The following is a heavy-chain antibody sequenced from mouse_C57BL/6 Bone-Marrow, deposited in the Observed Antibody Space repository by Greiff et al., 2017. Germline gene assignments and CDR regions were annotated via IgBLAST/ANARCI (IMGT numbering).Heavy chain of an antibody. CDR2: IDPSDSYT. CDR1: GYTFTSYW. V-gene: IGHV1-69*01. CDR3: ARYGSSYPYAMDY. D-gene: IGHD1-1*01. J-gene: IGHJ4*01. Sequence: VQLQQPGAELVMPGASVKLSCKASGYTFTSYWMHWVKQRPGQGLEWIGEIDPSDSYTNNNQKFKGKSTLTVDKSSSTAYMQLSSLTSEDAAVYYCARYGSSYPYAMDYWGQGTSVTVSS.